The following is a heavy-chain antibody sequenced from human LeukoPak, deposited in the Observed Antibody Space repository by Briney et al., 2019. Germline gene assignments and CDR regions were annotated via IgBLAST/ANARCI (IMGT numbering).Heavy chain of an antibody. J-gene: IGHJ4*02. V-gene: IGHV3-21*01. Sequence: GGSLRLSCAASGFTFSSYSMNWVRQAPGKGLEWVSSIIVSIRDMYYGDSVKGRFTISRDNAKNSLYLQMNSLRAEDKAVNYCARSLSSSWHYFDYWGQGTLVTVSS. D-gene: IGHD6-13*01. CDR3: ARSLSSSWHYFDY. CDR1: GFTFSSYS. CDR2: IIVSIRDM.